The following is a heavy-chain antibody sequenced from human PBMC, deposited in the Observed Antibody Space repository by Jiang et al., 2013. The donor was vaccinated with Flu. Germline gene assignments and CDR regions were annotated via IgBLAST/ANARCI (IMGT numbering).Heavy chain of an antibody. CDR2: IYYTGAA. D-gene: IGHD1-14*01. V-gene: IGHV4-59*08. CDR1: GGSSSSVY. Sequence: GPGLVKTSETLSLTCSVSGGSSSSVYYTWIRQPPGMGLEWLGYIYYTGAANYNPSLKNRVTISVDTSKNQFSLKLISAAAADTAVYYCARLLLNRWYFDLWGRGTLVTVSS. J-gene: IGHJ2*01. CDR3: ARLLLNRWYFDL.